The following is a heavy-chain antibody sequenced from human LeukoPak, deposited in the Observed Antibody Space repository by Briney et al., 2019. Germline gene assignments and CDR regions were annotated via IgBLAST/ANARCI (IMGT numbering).Heavy chain of an antibody. CDR3: ARVNPGMAATDY. V-gene: IGHV4-30-4*08. D-gene: IGHD2-15*01. CDR1: GGSISSGDYY. Sequence: ASETLSLTCTVSGGSISSGDYYWSWIRQPPGKGLEWIGYIYYSGSTYYNPSLKSRVTISVDTSKNQFSLKLSSVTAADTAVYYCARVNPGMAATDYWGQGTLVTVSS. J-gene: IGHJ4*02. CDR2: IYYSGST.